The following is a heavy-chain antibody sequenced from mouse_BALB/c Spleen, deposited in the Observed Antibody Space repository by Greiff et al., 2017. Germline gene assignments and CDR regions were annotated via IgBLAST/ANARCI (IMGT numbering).Heavy chain of an antibody. V-gene: IGHV5-6-4*01. CDR2: ISSGGSYT. J-gene: IGHJ3*01. CDR1: GFTFSIYT. Sequence: EVKLVESGGGLVKPGGSLKLSCAASGFTFSIYTMSWVRQTPEKRLEWVATISSGGSYTYYPDSVKGRFTISRDNAKNTLYLQMSSLKSEDTAMYYCTRDGNYEWFAYWGQGTLVTVSA. CDR3: TRDGNYEWFAY. D-gene: IGHD2-1*01.